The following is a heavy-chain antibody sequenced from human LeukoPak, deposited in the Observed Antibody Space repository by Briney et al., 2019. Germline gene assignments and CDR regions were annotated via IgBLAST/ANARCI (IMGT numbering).Heavy chain of an antibody. CDR2: IYPGDSNT. CDR3: ARPEQIVGAHY. CDR1: GYSFTGYW. J-gene: IGHJ4*02. V-gene: IGHV5-51*01. Sequence: GESLKISCKGSGYSFTGYWIGWVRQMPGKGLEWMGIIYPGDSNTKYSPSFQGQVTISADKSISTAYLQWSSLKASDTAMYYCARPEQIVGAHYWGQGTLVTVSS. D-gene: IGHD1-26*01.